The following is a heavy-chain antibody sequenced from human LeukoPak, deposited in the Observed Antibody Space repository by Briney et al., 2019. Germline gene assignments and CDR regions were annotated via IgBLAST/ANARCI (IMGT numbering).Heavy chain of an antibody. D-gene: IGHD2-2*01. CDR1: GFTFDDYA. V-gene: IGHV3-9*01. CDR3: ARAHCSSIRCPPFY. CDR2: ISWNSVSI. Sequence: GGSLRLSCVASGFTFDDYAMHWVRQVPGKGLEWVSGISWNSVSIASADSVKGRFTISRDNAKTSLYLQMNSLRAEDTAFYFCARAHCSSIRCPPFYWGQGSLVTVSS. J-gene: IGHJ4*02.